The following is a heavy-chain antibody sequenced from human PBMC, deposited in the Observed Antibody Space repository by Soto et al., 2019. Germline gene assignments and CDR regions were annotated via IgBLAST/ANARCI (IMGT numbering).Heavy chain of an antibody. D-gene: IGHD5-12*01. CDR2: IYYSGST. Sequence: QLQLQESGPGLVKPSETLSLTCTVSGGSISSSSYYWGWIRQPPGKGLEWIGSIYYSGSTYYNPSLKSRVTISVDTSKNQFSLKLSSVTAADTAVYYCARVIGVATIWFDYWGQGTLVTVSS. V-gene: IGHV4-39*01. CDR3: ARVIGVATIWFDY. CDR1: GGSISSSSYY. J-gene: IGHJ4*02.